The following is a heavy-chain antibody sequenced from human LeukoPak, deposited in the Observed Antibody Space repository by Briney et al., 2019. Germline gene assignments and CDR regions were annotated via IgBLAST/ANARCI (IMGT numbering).Heavy chain of an antibody. CDR3: AKRASYGDADY. J-gene: IGHJ4*02. Sequence: ASVKVSCKVSGYTLTELSMHWVRQAPGQGLEWMGIINPSDRSTFYAQKFQGRVTMTRDTSTSTVYMEMSSLRYEDTAVYYCAKRASYGDADYWGQGTLVTVSS. CDR2: INPSDRST. V-gene: IGHV1-46*01. CDR1: GYTLTELS. D-gene: IGHD4-17*01.